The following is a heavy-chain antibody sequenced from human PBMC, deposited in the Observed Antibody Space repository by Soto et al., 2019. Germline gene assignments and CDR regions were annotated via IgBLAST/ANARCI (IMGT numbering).Heavy chain of an antibody. CDR3: ARGLILWFGELSRRGGDYYYMDV. CDR2: INDTGNI. CDR1: GGSFSGYQ. V-gene: IGHV4-34*01. Sequence: QVQLQQWGAGLLKPSETLSLTCAVYGGSFSGYQWTWIRKTPGKGLEWIWEINDTGNINYNPSLKSGVTIFIATPKKQISLKLTSVTAADTAVYYCARGLILWFGELSRRGGDYYYMDVWGKGTTVTVSS. J-gene: IGHJ6*03. D-gene: IGHD3-10*01.